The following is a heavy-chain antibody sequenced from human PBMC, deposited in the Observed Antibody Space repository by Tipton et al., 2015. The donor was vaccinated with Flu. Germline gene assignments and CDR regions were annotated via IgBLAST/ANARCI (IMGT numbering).Heavy chain of an antibody. CDR1: GFTFSSYW. Sequence: GSLRLSCAASGFTFSSYWMSWVRQAPGKGLEWVANIKQDGSEKYYVDSVKGRFTISRDNAKNSLYLQMNSLRAEDTAVYYCARRGGSGWDQTYYFDYWSQGTLVTVSS. D-gene: IGHD6-19*01. CDR3: ARRGGSGWDQTYYFDY. J-gene: IGHJ4*02. V-gene: IGHV3-7*01. CDR2: IKQDGSEK.